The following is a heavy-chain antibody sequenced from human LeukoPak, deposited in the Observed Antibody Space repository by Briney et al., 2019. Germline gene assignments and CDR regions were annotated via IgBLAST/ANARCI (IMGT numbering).Heavy chain of an antibody. CDR2: INPSGGST. J-gene: IGHJ4*02. CDR3: ARVRGGGSYFDY. CDR1: GYTFTSYY. Sequence: ASVKVSCKASGYTFTSYYMHWVRQAPGQGLEWMGIINPSGGSTSYTQKLQDRVIMTRDTSTSTVYMELSSLGSKDTAVCYCARVRGGGSYFDYWGQGTLVTVSS. D-gene: IGHD1-26*01. V-gene: IGHV1-46*01.